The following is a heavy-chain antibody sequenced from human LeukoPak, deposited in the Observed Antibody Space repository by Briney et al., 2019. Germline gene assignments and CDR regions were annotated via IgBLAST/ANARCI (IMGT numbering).Heavy chain of an antibody. CDR1: GYTFTSYD. J-gene: IGHJ4*02. V-gene: IGHV1-8*03. CDR3: ARAPGYYYDSSGYTY. D-gene: IGHD3-22*01. CDR2: MNPNSGNT. Sequence: ASVKVSCKASGYTFTSYDINWVRQATGQGLEWMGWMNPNSGNTGYAQKFQGRVTITRNTSISTAYMELSRLRSDDTAVYYCARAPGYYYDSSGYTYWGQGTLVTVSS.